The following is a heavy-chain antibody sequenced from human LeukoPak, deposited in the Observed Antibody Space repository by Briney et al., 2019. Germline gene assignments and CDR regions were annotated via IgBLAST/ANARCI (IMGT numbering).Heavy chain of an antibody. CDR1: GYTFTGYY. D-gene: IGHD5-18*01. J-gene: IGHJ4*02. CDR3: AREGGGYSYGPFDY. CDR2: INPNSGGT. Sequence: GASVTVSCTASGYTFTGYYMHWVRQAPGQGLEWMGWINPNSGGTNYAQKFQGRVTMTRDTSISTAYMELSRLRSDDTAVYYCAREGGGYSYGPFDYWGQGTLVTVSS. V-gene: IGHV1-2*02.